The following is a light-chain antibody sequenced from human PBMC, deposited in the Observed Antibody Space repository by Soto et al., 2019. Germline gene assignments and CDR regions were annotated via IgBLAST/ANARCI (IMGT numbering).Light chain of an antibody. CDR1: SSDVGGSNY. CDR3: SSYTSSNTLEV. CDR2: EVS. V-gene: IGLV2-14*01. Sequence: QSALIQPASVSGSPGQSITFSCTGTSSDVGGSNYVSWYQHHPHRAPKLLIYEVSYRPSGVSHRFSGSKSGNTASLTISGLQAEDEADYYCSSYTSSNTLEVFGIGTKVTVL. J-gene: IGLJ1*01.